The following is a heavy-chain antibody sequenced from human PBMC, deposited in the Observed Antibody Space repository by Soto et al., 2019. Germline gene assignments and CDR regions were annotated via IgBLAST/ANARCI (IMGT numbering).Heavy chain of an antibody. CDR1: GYSFTSYW. V-gene: IGHV5-51*01. J-gene: IGHJ6*02. Sequence: PGESLKISCKGSGYSFTSYWIGWVRQMPGKGLEWMGIIYPGDSDTRYSPSFQGQVTISADKSISIAYLQWSSLKASDTAMYYCARHAQTYYDILTGYSYYYYGMDVWGQGTTVTVSS. CDR3: ARHAQTYYDILTGYSYYYYGMDV. D-gene: IGHD3-9*01. CDR2: IYPGDSDT.